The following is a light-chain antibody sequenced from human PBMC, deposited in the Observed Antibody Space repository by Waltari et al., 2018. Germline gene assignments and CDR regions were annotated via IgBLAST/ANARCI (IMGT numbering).Light chain of an antibody. V-gene: IGKV1-8*01. Sequence: AIRMTQSPSSLSASTGDRVTITCRANQSVSGYLAWYQQKPGKAPKLLIYAAYTLQSGVPSRFSGSGSGTDFTLTIGCLQSEDFATYYCQQYYSYPRTFGQGTKVEIK. CDR1: QSVSGY. CDR2: AAY. J-gene: IGKJ1*01. CDR3: QQYYSYPRT.